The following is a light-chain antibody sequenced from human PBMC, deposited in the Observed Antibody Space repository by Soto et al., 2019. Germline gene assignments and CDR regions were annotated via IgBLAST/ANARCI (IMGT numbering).Light chain of an antibody. CDR3: SSYRSSTTFV. J-gene: IGLJ1*01. V-gene: IGLV2-14*01. Sequence: QSALTQPASVSGSPGQSITISCTGTSSDVGAYNYVSWYQQYPGRAPKVIIFEVRKRPSGVCTRFSGSKSGDTASLTISGLQAEDEADYYCSSYRSSTTFVFGTGTKLTVL. CDR1: SSDVGAYNY. CDR2: EVR.